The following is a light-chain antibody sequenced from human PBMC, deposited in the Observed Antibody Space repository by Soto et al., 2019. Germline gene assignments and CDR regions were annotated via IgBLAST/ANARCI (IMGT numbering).Light chain of an antibody. CDR2: GAS. V-gene: IGKV3-15*01. CDR3: QQYNSWPRT. Sequence: EIVMTPSPATLSVSPGERATLSCRASQSVSSNLAWYQQKPGQAPRLLIYGASTRATGIPARFSGSGSGTEFTLTISSLQSGDFVVYYCQQYNSWPRTFGQGTKVDI. CDR1: QSVSSN. J-gene: IGKJ1*01.